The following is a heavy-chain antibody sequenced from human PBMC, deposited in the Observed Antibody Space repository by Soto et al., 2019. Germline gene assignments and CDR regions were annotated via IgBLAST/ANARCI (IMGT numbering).Heavy chain of an antibody. Sequence: QVQLVQSGAEVKKPGASVKVSCKASGYTFSDYAVTWVRQAPGQGLEWMGWISAYNGNTKYAQKFQGRVSMTTDTATNTAHMELRTLGSDDTAVYYFARAGPSSTVYALIVHWFDPWGQGTLVTVSS. CDR3: ARAGPSSTVYALIVHWFDP. V-gene: IGHV1-18*04. CDR1: GYTFSDYA. CDR2: ISAYNGNT. D-gene: IGHD2-8*01. J-gene: IGHJ5*02.